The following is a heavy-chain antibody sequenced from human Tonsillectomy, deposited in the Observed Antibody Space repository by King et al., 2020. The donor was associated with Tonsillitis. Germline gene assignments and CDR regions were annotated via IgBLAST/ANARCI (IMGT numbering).Heavy chain of an antibody. CDR2: ISWNSGRI. Sequence: VQLVESGGGLVQPGRSLRLSCAASGFTFDDYAMHWVRQAPGKGLEWVSGISWNSGRIGYADSVKGRFTISRDNAKNSLYLQMNSLRAEDTALYYCAKVPYSYGPDYGMYVWGQGTTVTVSS. J-gene: IGHJ6*02. CDR1: GFTFDDYA. V-gene: IGHV3-9*01. D-gene: IGHD5-18*01. CDR3: AKVPYSYGPDYGMYV.